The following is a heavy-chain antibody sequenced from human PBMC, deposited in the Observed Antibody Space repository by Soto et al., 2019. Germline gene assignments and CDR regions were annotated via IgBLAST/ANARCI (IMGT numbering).Heavy chain of an antibody. J-gene: IGHJ4*02. V-gene: IGHV3-21*01. CDR1: GFTFRSYS. CDR3: ATDLTRTYIAARPFDY. Sequence: PGGSLRLSCAASGFTFRSYSMNWVRQAPGKGLEGVSSISSSSSCIYYSDSVNGPFTISREQAKNSLYLQTNSLRDEDTAVYYRATDLTRTYIAARPFDYWAQGTLVTVSS. CDR2: ISSSSSCI. D-gene: IGHD6-6*01.